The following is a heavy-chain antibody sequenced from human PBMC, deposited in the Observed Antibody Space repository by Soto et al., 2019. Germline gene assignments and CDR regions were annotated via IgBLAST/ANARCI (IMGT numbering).Heavy chain of an antibody. CDR1: GGTFSSYT. V-gene: IGHV1-69*02. CDR2: IIPILGIA. Sequence: QVQLVQSGAEVKKPGSSVKVSCKASGGTFSSYTISWVRQAPGQGLEWMGRIIPILGIANYAQKFQGRVTITADKSTSTAYMELSSLRSEDTAVYYCARGILRGYFDYWGQGTLVTVSS. CDR3: ARGILRGYFDY. D-gene: IGHD1-20*01. J-gene: IGHJ4*02.